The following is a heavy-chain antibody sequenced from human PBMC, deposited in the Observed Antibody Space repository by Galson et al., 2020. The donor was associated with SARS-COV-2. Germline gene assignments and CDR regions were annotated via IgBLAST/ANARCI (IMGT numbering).Heavy chain of an antibody. J-gene: IGHJ1*01. CDR3: ARDARGAFQH. CDR2: IYYSGST. D-gene: IGHD3-10*01. Sequence: SETLSLTCTVSGGSISSGGYYWSWIRQHPGKGLEWIGYIYYSGSTYYNPSLKSRVTISVDTSKNQFSLKLSSVTAADTAVYYCARDARGAFQHWDQGTLVTVSS. V-gene: IGHV4-31*03. CDR1: GGSISSGGYY.